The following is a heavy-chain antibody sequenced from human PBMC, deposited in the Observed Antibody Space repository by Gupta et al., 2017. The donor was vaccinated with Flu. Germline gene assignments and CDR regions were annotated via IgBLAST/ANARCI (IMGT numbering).Heavy chain of an antibody. V-gene: IGHV4-61*02. CDR3: ARVRSGGNWFDS. J-gene: IGHJ5*01. Sequence: QVRLQESGPGLVKPLQTLSLTCTVSGDSLTRGDYYWNWVRQPAGKGLEWIGRIYASGATYYNAALNGRVTMSIETSKNQLSLKLISVTAADTAVYYCARVRSGGNWFDSWGQGTLVTVSS. D-gene: IGHD2-15*01. CDR2: IYASGAT. CDR1: GDSLTRGDYY.